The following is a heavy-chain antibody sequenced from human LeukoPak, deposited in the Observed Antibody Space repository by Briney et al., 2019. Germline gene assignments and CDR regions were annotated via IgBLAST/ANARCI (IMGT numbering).Heavy chain of an antibody. CDR1: GFTFSSYW. J-gene: IGHJ2*01. V-gene: IGHV3-74*01. CDR2: INSDGSST. D-gene: IGHD2-21*01. CDR3: AKDLFLWYFDL. Sequence: GVSLRLSCAASGFTFSSYWMHWVRQAPGKGLVWVSRINSDGSSTSYADSVKGRFTISRDNSKNTLYLQMNSLRAEDTAVYYCAKDLFLWYFDLWGRGTLVTVSS.